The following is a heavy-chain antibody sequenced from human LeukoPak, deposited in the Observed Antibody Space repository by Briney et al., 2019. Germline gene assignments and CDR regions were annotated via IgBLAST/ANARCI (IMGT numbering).Heavy chain of an antibody. V-gene: IGHV1-18*01. D-gene: IGHD1-26*01. CDR1: GYTFTSYG. CDR3: ARGGHSGSYYLSLAAFDI. Sequence: GASVKVSCKASGYTFTSYGISWVRQAPGQGLEWMGWISAYNGNTNYAQKLQGRVTITTDESTSTAYMELSSLRSEDTAVYYCARGGHSGSYYLSLAAFDIWGQGTMVTVSS. J-gene: IGHJ3*02. CDR2: ISAYNGNT.